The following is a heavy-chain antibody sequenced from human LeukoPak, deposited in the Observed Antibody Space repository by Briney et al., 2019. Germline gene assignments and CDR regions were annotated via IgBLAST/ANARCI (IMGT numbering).Heavy chain of an antibody. V-gene: IGHV4-31*11. Sequence: SETLSLTCAVSGGSISSGHYSWSWIRQHPGKGLEWIWYIYYSGSTYYNPSLKSRVTISVDTSKNQFSLKLSSVTAADTAVYYCARDQSGYGWFDPWGQGTLVTVSS. CDR3: ARDQSGYGWFDP. D-gene: IGHD5-12*01. CDR2: IYYSGST. J-gene: IGHJ5*02. CDR1: GGSISSGHYS.